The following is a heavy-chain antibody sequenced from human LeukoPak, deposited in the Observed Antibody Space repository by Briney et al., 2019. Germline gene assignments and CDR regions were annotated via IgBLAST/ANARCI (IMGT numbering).Heavy chain of an antibody. D-gene: IGHD6-19*01. CDR1: GGTFSSYA. CDR3: ARDNSSGWYGGGNFFDY. Sequence: ASVKVPCKASGGTFSSYAISWVRQAPGQGLEWMGRIIPILGIANYAQKFQGRVTITADKSTGTAYMELSSLRSEDTAVYYCARDNSSGWYGGGNFFDYWGQGTLVTVSS. J-gene: IGHJ4*02. CDR2: IIPILGIA. V-gene: IGHV1-69*04.